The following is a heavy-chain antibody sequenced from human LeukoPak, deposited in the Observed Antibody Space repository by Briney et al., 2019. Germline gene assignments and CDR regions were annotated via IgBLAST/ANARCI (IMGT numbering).Heavy chain of an antibody. CDR2: ISAYNGST. J-gene: IGHJ4*02. CDR1: GYTFTSYG. CDR3: ARTEDYDSSGYYSGY. Sequence: ASVKVSCKASGYTFTSYGISWVRQAPGQGLEWMGWISAYNGSTNYAQKLQGRVTMTTDTSTSTAYMELRSLRSDDTAVYYCARTEDYDSSGYYSGYWGQGTLVTVSS. D-gene: IGHD3-22*01. V-gene: IGHV1-18*01.